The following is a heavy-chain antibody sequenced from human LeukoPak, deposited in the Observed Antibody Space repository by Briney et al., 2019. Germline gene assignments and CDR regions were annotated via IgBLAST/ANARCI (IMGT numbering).Heavy chain of an antibody. CDR3: AKDKEYNWNDVHYFDY. Sequence: AISGSGGSTYYADSVKGRFTISRDNSKNTLYLQMNSLRAEDTAVYYCAKDKEYNWNDVHYFDYWGQGTLVTVSS. J-gene: IGHJ4*02. D-gene: IGHD1-20*01. CDR2: ISGSGGST. V-gene: IGHV3-23*01.